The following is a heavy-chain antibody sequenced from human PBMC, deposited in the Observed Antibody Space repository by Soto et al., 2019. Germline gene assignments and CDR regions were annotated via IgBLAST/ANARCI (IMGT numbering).Heavy chain of an antibody. D-gene: IGHD3-22*01. J-gene: IGHJ3*02. CDR1: GFTFSSYG. CDR2: IWYDGSNK. CDR3: ARDPMSYYDSSGTDAFDI. V-gene: IGHV3-33*01. Sequence: QVQLVESGGGVVQPGRSLRLSCAASGFTFSSYGMHLVRQAPGKGLEWVAVIWYDGSNKYYADSVKGRFTISRDNSKNTLYLQMNSLRAEDTAVYYCARDPMSYYDSSGTDAFDIWGQGTMVTVSS.